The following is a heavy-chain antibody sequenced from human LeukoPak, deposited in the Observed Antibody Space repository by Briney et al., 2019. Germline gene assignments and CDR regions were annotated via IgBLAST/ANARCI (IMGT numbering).Heavy chain of an antibody. CDR1: GFTLRNAW. D-gene: IGHD5-18*01. Sequence: GGSLRLSCATSGFTLRNAWISWVRQAPGKGLEWVGRMRSEARGGTPDYAALVKGRFIISIDDSRSTLYLQMHSLETEDTALYYCTTEGFTYGHHALGIWGQGTVVTVS. J-gene: IGHJ3*02. V-gene: IGHV3-15*01. CDR3: TTEGFTYGHHALGI. CDR2: MRSEARGGTP.